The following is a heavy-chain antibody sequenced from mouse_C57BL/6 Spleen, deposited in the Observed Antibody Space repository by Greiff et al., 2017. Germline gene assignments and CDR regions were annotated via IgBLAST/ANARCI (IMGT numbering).Heavy chain of an antibody. CDR3: ARQDYDYGYFDV. Sequence: EVMLVESGGGLVQPGGSLKLSCAASGFTFSDYYMYWVRQTPEKRLEWVAYISNGGGSTYYPDTVKGRFTISRDNAKNTLYLQMSRLKSEDTAMYYCARQDYDYGYFDVWGTGTTVTVSS. J-gene: IGHJ1*03. CDR2: ISNGGGST. V-gene: IGHV5-12*01. CDR1: GFTFSDYY. D-gene: IGHD2-4*01.